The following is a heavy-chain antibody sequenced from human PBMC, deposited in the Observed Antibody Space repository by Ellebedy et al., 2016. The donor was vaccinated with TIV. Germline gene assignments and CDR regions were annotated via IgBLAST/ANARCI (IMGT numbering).Heavy chain of an antibody. J-gene: IGHJ4*02. D-gene: IGHD6-13*01. CDR2: INPNSGGT. V-gene: IGHV1-2*02. Sequence: ASVKVSCXASGYTFTGYYMHWVRQAPGQGLEWMGWINPNSGGTNYAQKFQGRVTMTRDTSISTAYMELSRLRSDDTAVYYCARGSIAAAARPTYWGQGTLVTVSS. CDR3: ARGSIAAAARPTY. CDR1: GYTFTGYY.